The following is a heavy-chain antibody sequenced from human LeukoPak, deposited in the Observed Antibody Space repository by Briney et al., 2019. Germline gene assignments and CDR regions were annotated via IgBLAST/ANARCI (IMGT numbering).Heavy chain of an antibody. CDR1: GFTFSSYG. V-gene: IGHV3-30*03. CDR2: ISYDGSDK. D-gene: IGHD3-22*01. J-gene: IGHJ3*02. Sequence: GRSLRLSCAASGFTFSSYGMHWVRQAPGKGLEWVAIISYDGSDKYYVDSVKGRFTISRDNSKNTLYLQMNSLRAEDTAVYYCATIPDDSSISDAFDIWGQGTMVTVSS. CDR3: ATIPDDSSISDAFDI.